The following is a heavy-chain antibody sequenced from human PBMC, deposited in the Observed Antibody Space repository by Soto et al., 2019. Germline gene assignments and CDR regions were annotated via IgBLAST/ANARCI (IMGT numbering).Heavy chain of an antibody. V-gene: IGHV3-72*01. J-gene: IGHJ4*02. D-gene: IGHD2-15*01. CDR1: GFTFSDHY. CDR2: IRKKDNSYTT. CDR3: TRVGCSGGSCYSLDS. Sequence: EVQLVESGGGLVQPGGSLRLSCAASGFTFSDHYMDRVRQAPGQGLEWVGRIRKKDNSYTTECAASVKGRFTISRDDSKNSLYLQMNSLITEDTAVYYCTRVGCSGGSCYSLDSWGQGTLVTVSS.